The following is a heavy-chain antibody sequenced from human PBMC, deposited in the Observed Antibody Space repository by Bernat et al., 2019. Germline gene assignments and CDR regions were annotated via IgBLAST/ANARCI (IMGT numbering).Heavy chain of an antibody. Sequence: VQLVESGGDLVQPGGSLRLSCAASGLTFSDAWMNWVRQVPGKGLEWVGLIKRKSDGGTIDYAAPVKGRFTISRDDSKDTLYLQMSSLKSEDTGVYYCVTERSGSFENWGQGTLVTVSS. D-gene: IGHD5-12*01. V-gene: IGHV3-15*07. CDR3: VTERSGSFEN. CDR2: IKRKSDGGTI. CDR1: GLTFSDAW. J-gene: IGHJ4*02.